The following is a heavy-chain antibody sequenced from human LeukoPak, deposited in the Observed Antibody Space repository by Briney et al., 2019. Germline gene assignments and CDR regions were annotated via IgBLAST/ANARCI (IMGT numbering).Heavy chain of an antibody. CDR3: ARGQLGSGSYYRS. CDR1: GGSLRGYY. J-gene: IGHJ1*01. Sequence: SETVSLICAVYGGSLRGYYWRWIRQPPGKGLAWIGEINHSGSTNYNPSLKSRFTISVDTSKNQFSLKLSSVTAADTAVYYCARGQLGSGSYYRSWGQGTLVTVSS. CDR2: INHSGST. V-gene: IGHV4-34*01. D-gene: IGHD3-10*02.